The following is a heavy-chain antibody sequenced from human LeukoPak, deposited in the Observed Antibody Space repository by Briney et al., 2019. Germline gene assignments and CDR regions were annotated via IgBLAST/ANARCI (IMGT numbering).Heavy chain of an antibody. D-gene: IGHD6-19*01. CDR2: MNRNSGNT. CDR3: ARGERSGWYERWFDP. Sequence: VKVSCKASGYXFTSYDINWGRQAAGQGREWMGWMNRNSGNTGYAQKFQGRVTMTRNTSISTAYMELSSLRSEDTAVYYCARGERSGWYERWFDPWGQGTLVTVSS. CDR1: GYXFTSYD. V-gene: IGHV1-8*01. J-gene: IGHJ5*02.